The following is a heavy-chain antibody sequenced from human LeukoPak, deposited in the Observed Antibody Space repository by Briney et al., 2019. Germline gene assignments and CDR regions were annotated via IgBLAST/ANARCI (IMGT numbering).Heavy chain of an antibody. V-gene: IGHV3-21*01. CDR3: ARDGYGDYGLDY. CDR1: EFTFSSYR. J-gene: IGHJ4*02. CDR2: ISSSSSYI. Sequence: GGSLRLSCAASEFTFSSYRMNWVRQTPGKGLEWVSSISSSSSYIYYADSVKGRLTISRDNAKNSLYRQMNGLRAEDTAVYYCARDGYGDYGLDYWGQGILVTVSS. D-gene: IGHD4-17*01.